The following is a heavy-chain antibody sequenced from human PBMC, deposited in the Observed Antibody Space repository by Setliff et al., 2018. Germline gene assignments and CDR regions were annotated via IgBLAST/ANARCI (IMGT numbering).Heavy chain of an antibody. CDR1: GITFRNYG. J-gene: IGHJ4*02. CDR3: AKDGSGSYDYLDY. D-gene: IGHD6-13*01. CDR2: ISSSSSTI. V-gene: IGHV3-48*01. Sequence: PGGSLRLSCAASGITFRNYGMNWVRQAPGKGLEWLSYISSSSSTIYYADSVKGRFTISRDNAKNALYLQMNSLRPEDTAVYYCAKDGSGSYDYLDYWGQGTLVTVSS.